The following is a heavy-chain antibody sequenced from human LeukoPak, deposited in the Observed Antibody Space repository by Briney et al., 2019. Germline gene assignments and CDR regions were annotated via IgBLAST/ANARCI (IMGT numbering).Heavy chain of an antibody. CDR3: AKYYVWWQIRVAAFDI. V-gene: IGHV3-23*01. J-gene: IGHJ3*02. D-gene: IGHD3-16*01. CDR1: GFTFSSYA. CDR2: ISGSGGST. Sequence: PGGSLRLSCAASGFTFSSYAMSWVRQAPGKGLEWVSAISGSGGSTYYADSVKGRFTISRDNSKNTLDLQMNSLRAEDTAVYYCAKYYVWWQIRVAAFDIWGQGTVVTVSS.